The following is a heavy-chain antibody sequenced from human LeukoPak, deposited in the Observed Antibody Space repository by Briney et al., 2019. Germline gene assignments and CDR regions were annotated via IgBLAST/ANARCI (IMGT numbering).Heavy chain of an antibody. Sequence: SETLSLTCTVSGGSISSHYWSWIRQPPGKGLEWIGYIYYSGSTNYNPSLESRVTISVDTSKNQFSLKLSSVTAADTAVYYCARDRRDDYSNSNWFDPWGQGTLVTVSS. CDR3: ARDRRDDYSNSNWFDP. D-gene: IGHD4-11*01. CDR1: GGSISSHY. J-gene: IGHJ5*02. V-gene: IGHV4-59*11. CDR2: IYYSGST.